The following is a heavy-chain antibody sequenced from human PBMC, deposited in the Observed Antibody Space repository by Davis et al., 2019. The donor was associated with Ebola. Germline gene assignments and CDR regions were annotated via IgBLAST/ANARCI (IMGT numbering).Heavy chain of an antibody. CDR3: ARHRRAAGYFDY. CDR2: IFAGDSDT. D-gene: IGHD6-13*01. J-gene: IGHJ4*02. V-gene: IGHV5-51*01. CDR1: GNSFNSYW. Sequence: GESLKISCTDSGNSFNSYWIGWVRQLPGKGLECMGIIFAGDSDTRYSPSFQGQVTISADESISTAYLQWSSLKASDTAMYYCARHRRAAGYFDYWGQGTLVTVSS.